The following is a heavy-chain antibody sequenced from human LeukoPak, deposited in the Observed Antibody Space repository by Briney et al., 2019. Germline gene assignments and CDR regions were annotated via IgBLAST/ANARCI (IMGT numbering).Heavy chain of an antibody. CDR3: AKTSIEYSIFLY. J-gene: IGHJ3*01. V-gene: IGHV3-33*06. Sequence: GRSLRLSCAASGFAFSNYGMHWVRQAPGKGLEWVAAIWSDGNNKFYADSVKGRFTISRDNSKNTLYLQMNSLRAEDTAVYYCAKTSIEYSIFLYWGQGTMVTVSS. CDR1: GFAFSNYG. D-gene: IGHD6-6*01. CDR2: IWSDGNNK.